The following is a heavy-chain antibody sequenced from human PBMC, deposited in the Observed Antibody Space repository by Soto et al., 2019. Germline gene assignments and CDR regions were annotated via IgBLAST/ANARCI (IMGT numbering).Heavy chain of an antibody. CDR3: AKDSGVGYCSSTSCSPRGWFDP. V-gene: IGHV3-23*01. D-gene: IGHD2-2*01. J-gene: IGHJ5*02. CDR2: ISGSGGST. Sequence: GGSLRLSFAASGFTFSSYAMSWVRQAPGKGLEWVSAISGSGGSTYYADSVKGRFTISRDNSKNTLYLQMNSLRAEDTAVYYCAKDSGVGYCSSTSCSPRGWFDPWGQGTLVTVSS. CDR1: GFTFSSYA.